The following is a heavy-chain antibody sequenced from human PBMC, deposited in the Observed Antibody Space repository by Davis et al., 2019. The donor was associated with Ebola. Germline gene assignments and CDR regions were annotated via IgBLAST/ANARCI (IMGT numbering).Heavy chain of an antibody. J-gene: IGHJ4*02. Sequence: GESLKISCAASGFTFSSYAMHWVRQAPGKGLEWVSYISSSSTIYYADSVKGRFTISRDNAKNSLYLQMNSLRDEDTAVYYCARARGSIWGSYRPSYFDYWGQGTLVTVSS. CDR2: ISSSSTI. V-gene: IGHV3-48*02. D-gene: IGHD3-16*02. CDR3: ARARGSIWGSYRPSYFDY. CDR1: GFTFSSYA.